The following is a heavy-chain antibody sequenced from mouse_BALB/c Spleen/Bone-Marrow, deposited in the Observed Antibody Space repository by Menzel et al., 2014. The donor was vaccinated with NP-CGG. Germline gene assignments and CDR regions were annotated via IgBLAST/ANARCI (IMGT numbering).Heavy chain of an antibody. D-gene: IGHD2-4*01. CDR3: TRSTMITYFDY. CDR1: GYTFTSYY. V-gene: IGHV1S81*02. CDR2: INPSNGGT. Sequence: VQLQESGAELVKPGASVKLSCKASGYTFTSYYMYWVKQRPGQGLEWIGEINPSNGGTNFNEKFKSKATLTVDKSSSTAYVQLSSLTSEDSAVYYCTRSTMITYFDYWGQGTTLTVSS. J-gene: IGHJ2*01.